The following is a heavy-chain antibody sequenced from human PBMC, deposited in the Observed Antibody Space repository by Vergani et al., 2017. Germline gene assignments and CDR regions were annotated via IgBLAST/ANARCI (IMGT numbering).Heavy chain of an antibody. Sequence: QVQLQESGPRLVKPSQTLSLTCTVSGGSVDVDEFSWSWIRQSPGKGLGWIGNIYFSGSTNYNPSLKSRVSMTVDTSKNQFFLKLTYVTAADTAVYFCARSPDTGDSIDSWGQGTLVTVSS. D-gene: IGHD1-14*01. CDR3: ARSPDTGDSIDS. J-gene: IGHJ4*02. V-gene: IGHV4-30-4*08. CDR1: GGSVDVDEFS. CDR2: IYFSGST.